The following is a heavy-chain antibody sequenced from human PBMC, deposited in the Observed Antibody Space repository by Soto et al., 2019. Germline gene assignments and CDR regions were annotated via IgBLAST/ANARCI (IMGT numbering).Heavy chain of an antibody. CDR3: AKYLFQAEDGIRDVRTVSAFLLNRSSDL. Sequence: KGLEWVSAISGSGGSTYYADSVKGRFTISRDNSKNTLYLQMNSLRAEDTAVYYCAKYLFQAEDGIRDVRTVSAFLLNRSSDL. J-gene: IGHJ2*01. V-gene: IGHV3-23*01. D-gene: IGHD2-15*01. CDR2: ISGSGGST.